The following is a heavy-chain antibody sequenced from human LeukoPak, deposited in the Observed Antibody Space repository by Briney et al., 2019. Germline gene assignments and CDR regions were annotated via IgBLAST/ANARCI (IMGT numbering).Heavy chain of an antibody. CDR2: FYRGETT. Sequence: PGGSLRLSCAASGFTVSSSYMYWVRQAPGKGLEWVSFFYRGETTYYAESVRGRFTISRDISKNTLYLLMNSLMPEDTAVYYCAREVVSIPSYFESWGQGTRVTVSS. D-gene: IGHD2-15*01. V-gene: IGHV3-53*01. CDR1: GFTVSSSY. J-gene: IGHJ4*02. CDR3: AREVVSIPSYFES.